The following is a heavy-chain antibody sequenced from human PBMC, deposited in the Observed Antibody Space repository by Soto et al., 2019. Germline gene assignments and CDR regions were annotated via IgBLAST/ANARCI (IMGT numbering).Heavy chain of an antibody. CDR2: IYYSGST. CDR3: ARLNPPDIVVVPAAPL. Sequence: SETLSLTCTVSGGSISSSSYYWGWIRQPPGKGLEWIGSIYYSGSTYYNPSLKSRVTISVDTSKNQFSLKLSSVTAADTAVYYCARLNPPDIVVVPAAPLWGQGTLVTVSS. J-gene: IGHJ4*02. V-gene: IGHV4-39*01. CDR1: GGSISSSSYY. D-gene: IGHD2-2*01.